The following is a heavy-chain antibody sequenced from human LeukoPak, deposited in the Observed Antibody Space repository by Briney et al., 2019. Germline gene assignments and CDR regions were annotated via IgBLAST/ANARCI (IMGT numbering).Heavy chain of an antibody. CDR3: AELGITMIGGV. J-gene: IGHJ6*04. CDR1: GFTFSSYE. Sequence: GGSLRFSCAASGFTFSSYEMNWVRQAPGKGLEWVSYISSSGSTIYYADSVKGRFAICRDNAKNSLYLQMNSLSAQDTAVYYCAELGITMIGGVWGKGTTVTISS. CDR2: ISSSGSTI. D-gene: IGHD3-10*02. V-gene: IGHV3-48*03.